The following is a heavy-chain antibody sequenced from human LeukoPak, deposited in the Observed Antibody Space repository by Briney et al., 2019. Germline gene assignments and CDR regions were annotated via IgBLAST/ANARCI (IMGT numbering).Heavy chain of an antibody. CDR2: IYYSGST. D-gene: IGHD3-3*01. CDR1: GGSISSYY. V-gene: IGHV4-59*08. CDR3: ARHATYYDFWSGSGWFDP. Sequence: SETPSLTCSVSGGSISSYYWSWIRQPPGKGLEWVGYIYYSGSTNYNPSLKSRVTISVDTSKNQFSLKLSSVTAADTAVYYCARHATYYDFWSGSGWFDPWGQGTLVTVSS. J-gene: IGHJ5*02.